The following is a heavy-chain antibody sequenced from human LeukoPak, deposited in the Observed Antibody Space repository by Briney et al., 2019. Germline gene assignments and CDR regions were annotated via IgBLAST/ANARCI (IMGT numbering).Heavy chain of an antibody. D-gene: IGHD3-3*01. Sequence: KPGGSLRLSCAASGFTFSSYSMNWVRQAPGKGLEWVSSISSSSSYIYYADSMKGRFTISRDNAKNSLYLQMNSLRAEDTAVYYCARGYDFWSDPVGYDYYYYMDVWGKGTTVTVSS. J-gene: IGHJ6*03. CDR1: GFTFSSYS. CDR3: ARGYDFWSDPVGYDYYYYMDV. CDR2: ISSSSSYI. V-gene: IGHV3-21*01.